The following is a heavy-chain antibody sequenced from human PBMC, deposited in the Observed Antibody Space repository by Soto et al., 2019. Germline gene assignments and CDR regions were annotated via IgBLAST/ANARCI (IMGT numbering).Heavy chain of an antibody. CDR3: TRPNKRGWYSWVDFDI. V-gene: IGHV3-73*02. D-gene: IGHD6-19*01. J-gene: IGHJ3*02. CDR1: GFTFSGSA. Sequence: EVQLVESGGGLVRPGGSLKLSCAASGFTFSGSAIHWVRQASGEGLEWIGRIRNKPNKYATAYAASVKGRFTISRDDAKNTADRQMNSLTTEDTAVYYCTRPNKRGWYSWVDFDICGQGTMVTVSS. CDR2: IRNKPNKYAT.